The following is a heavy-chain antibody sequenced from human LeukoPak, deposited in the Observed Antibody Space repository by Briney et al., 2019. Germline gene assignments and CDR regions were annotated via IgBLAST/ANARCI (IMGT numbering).Heavy chain of an antibody. Sequence: AGGSLRLSCAASGFTVSSNYMSWVRRAPGKGLEWVSVIYSGGSTDYADSVKGRFAISRDNSKNMLYLQLNSLRAEDTAVYYCARVDYRSGSYFDYWGQGTLVTVSS. CDR2: IYSGGST. J-gene: IGHJ4*02. CDR3: ARVDYRSGSYFDY. CDR1: GFTVSSNY. D-gene: IGHD3-10*01. V-gene: IGHV3-53*01.